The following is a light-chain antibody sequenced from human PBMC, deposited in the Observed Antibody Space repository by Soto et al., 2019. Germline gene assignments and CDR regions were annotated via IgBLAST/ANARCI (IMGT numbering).Light chain of an antibody. CDR2: KAS. CDR1: QTISSW. CDR3: QHYNSYSEA. J-gene: IGKJ1*01. Sequence: IEITQSPSTLSGSVGDSGTITCRASQTISSWLAWYQQKKGKAPKLLIYKASTLKSGVPSRFRGSGSGTEFTLTISRLQPDDFQTYYCQHYNSYSEAFGQGTKVDI. V-gene: IGKV1-5*03.